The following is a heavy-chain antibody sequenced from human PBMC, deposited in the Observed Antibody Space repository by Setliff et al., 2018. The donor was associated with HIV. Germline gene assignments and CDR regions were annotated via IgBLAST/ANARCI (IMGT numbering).Heavy chain of an antibody. Sequence: ASVKVSCKASGYTFSNYDINWVRQATGQGFEWVGWMNPNSGNTGYAQDFQGRVTFTSDTSATTAYMELSSLRSEDTAVYYCARSRSMDVWGQGTSVTVSS. CDR3: ARSRSMDV. CDR2: MNPNSGNT. J-gene: IGHJ6*02. V-gene: IGHV1-8*01. CDR1: GYTFSNYD.